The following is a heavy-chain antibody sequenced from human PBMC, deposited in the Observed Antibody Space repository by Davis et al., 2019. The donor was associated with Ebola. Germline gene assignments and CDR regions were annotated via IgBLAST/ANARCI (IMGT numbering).Heavy chain of an antibody. CDR2: INAAKGNT. J-gene: IGHJ4*02. V-gene: IGHV1-3*01. CDR3: ARAIVVIGGNYFDY. CDR1: GYTFSTYA. D-gene: IGHD3-22*01. Sequence: AASVKVSCKASGYTFSTYAIHWLRQAPGQRLEWMGLINAAKGNTKYSQNFQGRVTMTRDTSAGTAYMELSSLRSEDTAVYYCARAIVVIGGNYFDYWGQGTLVTVSS.